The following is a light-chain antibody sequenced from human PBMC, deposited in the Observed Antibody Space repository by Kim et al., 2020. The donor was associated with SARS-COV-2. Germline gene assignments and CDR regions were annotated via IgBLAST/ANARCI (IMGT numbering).Light chain of an antibody. CDR3: SSYAGSYTMI. V-gene: IGLV2-11*03. CDR1: SRDIGAYNH. CDR2: DVT. Sequence: GQSVTISCTGTSRDIGAYNHVSWYQQQPGKVPKVMIYDVTKRPSGVPDRFSGSKSGNTASLTISGLQTEDEADYYCSSYAGSYTMIFGGGTKLTVL. J-gene: IGLJ2*01.